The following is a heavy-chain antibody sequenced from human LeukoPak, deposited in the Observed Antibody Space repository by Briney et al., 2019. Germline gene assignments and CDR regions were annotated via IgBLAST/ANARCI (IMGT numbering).Heavy chain of an antibody. CDR2: ISGNGGST. V-gene: IGHV3-23*01. CDR3: VKPLTCSTTSCYGIDY. CDR1: GFTFSSYA. D-gene: IGHD2-2*01. Sequence: PGGSLRLSCAASGFTFSSYAMSWVRQAPGKGLEWVSTISGNGGSTHYADSVKGRFTISRDNSKNTLYLQMNSLRAEDTAEYYCVKPLTCSTTSCYGIDYWGQGTPVTVSS. J-gene: IGHJ4*02.